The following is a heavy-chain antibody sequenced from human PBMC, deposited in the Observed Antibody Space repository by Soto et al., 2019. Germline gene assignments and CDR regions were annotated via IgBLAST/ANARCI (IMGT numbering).Heavy chain of an antibody. CDR3: ARGVYYYDSSGYYNWFDP. D-gene: IGHD3-22*01. Sequence: QVQLQQWGAGLLKPSETLSLTCAVYGGSFSGYYWSWIRQPPGKGLEWIGEINHSGSTNYNPSLKSRVTISVDTSKKQFSLKLSSVTAADTAVYYCARGVYYYDSSGYYNWFDPWGQGTLVTVSS. CDR1: GGSFSGYY. CDR2: INHSGST. J-gene: IGHJ5*02. V-gene: IGHV4-34*01.